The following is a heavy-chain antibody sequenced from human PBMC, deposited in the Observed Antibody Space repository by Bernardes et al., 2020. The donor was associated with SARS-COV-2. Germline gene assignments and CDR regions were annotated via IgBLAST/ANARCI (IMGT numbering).Heavy chain of an antibody. Sequence: GGSLRLSCAASGFTFSSYGMHWVRQAPGKGLEWVAVISYDGSNKYYADSVKGRFTISRDNSKNTLYLQMNSLRAEDTAVYYCARDLTYYDILTGYIAGGYYYYYGMDVWGQGTTVTVSS. CDR1: GFTFSSYG. J-gene: IGHJ6*02. CDR3: ARDLTYYDILTGYIAGGYYYYYGMDV. V-gene: IGHV3-30*03. D-gene: IGHD3-9*01. CDR2: ISYDGSNK.